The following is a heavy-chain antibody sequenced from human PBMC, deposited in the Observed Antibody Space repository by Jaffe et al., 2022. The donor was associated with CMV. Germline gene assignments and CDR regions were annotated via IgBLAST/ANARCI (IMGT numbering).Heavy chain of an antibody. CDR1: GYTLTELS. V-gene: IGHV1-24*01. D-gene: IGHD2-2*01. CDR2: FDPEDGET. Sequence: QVQLVQSGAEVKKPGASVKVSCKVSGYTLTELSMHWVRQAPGKGLEWMGGFDPEDGETIYAQKFQGRVTMTEDTSTDTAYMELSSLRSEDTAVYYCATGGYRYQLLSSPSGAPNFDYWGQGTLVTVSS. CDR3: ATGGYRYQLLSSPSGAPNFDY. J-gene: IGHJ4*02.